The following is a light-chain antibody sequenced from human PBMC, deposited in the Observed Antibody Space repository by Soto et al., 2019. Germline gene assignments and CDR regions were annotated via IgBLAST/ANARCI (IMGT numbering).Light chain of an antibody. CDR3: LSYAGTAYV. V-gene: IGLV1-47*02. CDR1: SSNIGSNY. J-gene: IGLJ1*01. Sequence: QAVVTQPPSASGTPGQRVTISCSGSSSNIGSNYVYWYQQLPGTAPKLLIYSNNQRPSGVPDRFSGSKSGTSASLAISGLRSEDEADYYCLSYAGTAYVFGTGTKLTVL. CDR2: SNN.